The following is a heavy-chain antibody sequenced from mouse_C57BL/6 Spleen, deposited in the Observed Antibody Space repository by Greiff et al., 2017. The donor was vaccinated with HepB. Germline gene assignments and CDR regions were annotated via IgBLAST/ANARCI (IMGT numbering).Heavy chain of an antibody. V-gene: IGHV1-81*01. CDR3: ARSNSLYAMDY. J-gene: IGHJ4*01. CDR1: GYTFTSYG. Sequence: VQLRQSGAELARPGASVKLSCKASGYTFTSYGISWVKQRTGQGLEWIGEIYPRSGNTYYNEKFKGKATLTADKSSSTAYMELRSLTSEDSAVYFCARSNSLYAMDYWGQGTSVTVSS. CDR2: IYPRSGNT. D-gene: IGHD4-1*01.